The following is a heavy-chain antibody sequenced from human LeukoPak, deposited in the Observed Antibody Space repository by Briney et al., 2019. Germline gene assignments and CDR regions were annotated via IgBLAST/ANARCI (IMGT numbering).Heavy chain of an antibody. V-gene: IGHV4-61*02. CDR1: GDSISSGNYY. D-gene: IGHD7-27*01. J-gene: IGHJ4*02. CDR3: ARESRWELGPDC. CDR2: ISTIGST. Sequence: SETLSLTCTVSGDSISSGNYYWSWIRQPAGKGLEWIGRISTIGSTNYNPSLKSRVTISVDTSKNQFSLKLSSVTAADTAIYYCARESRWELGPDCWGQGTLVTVSS.